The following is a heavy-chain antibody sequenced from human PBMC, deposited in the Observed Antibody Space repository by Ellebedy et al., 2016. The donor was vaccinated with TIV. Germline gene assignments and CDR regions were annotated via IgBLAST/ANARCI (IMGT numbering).Heavy chain of an antibody. CDR3: ARDRTTVTDYWYFDL. Sequence: SETLSLTCTVSGGSISSYYWSWIRQPPGKGLEWIGEINHSGSTNYNPSLKSRVTISVDTSKNQFSLKLSSVTAADTAVYYCARDRTTVTDYWYFDLWGRGTLVTVSS. CDR2: INHSGST. J-gene: IGHJ2*01. D-gene: IGHD4-17*01. V-gene: IGHV4-34*01. CDR1: GGSISSYY.